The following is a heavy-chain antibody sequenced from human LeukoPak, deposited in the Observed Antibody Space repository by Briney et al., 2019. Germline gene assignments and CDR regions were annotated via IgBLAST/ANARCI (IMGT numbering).Heavy chain of an antibody. CDR2: IYPGDSDT. D-gene: IGHD3-3*01. Sequence: GESLKISCKGSGYSFTSYWIGWVRQMPGKGLEWMGIIYPGDSDTRYSPSFQGQVTISADKSISTAYLQWSSLKASDTAMYYCARLSADDYAFWSGYLNAFDIWGQGTMVTVSS. J-gene: IGHJ3*02. CDR3: ARLSADDYAFWSGYLNAFDI. V-gene: IGHV5-51*01. CDR1: GYSFTSYW.